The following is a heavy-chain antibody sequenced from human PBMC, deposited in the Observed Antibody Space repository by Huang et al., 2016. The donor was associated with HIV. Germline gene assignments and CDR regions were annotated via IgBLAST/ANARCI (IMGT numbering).Heavy chain of an antibody. V-gene: IGHV4-61*09. CDR3: AGAKFSPDAFDI. Sequence: QVQLQESGPGLVKPSQTLSLTCTVSGGSITSGSYYWSWIRQPAGKGLGGFGHMYTMGRTYVKPPLRSGVTILLDTSKNQFSLKLGSVTAADAAVYYCAGAKFSPDAFDIWGQGTMVTVSS. CDR2: MYTMGRT. CDR1: GGSITSGSYY. J-gene: IGHJ3*02.